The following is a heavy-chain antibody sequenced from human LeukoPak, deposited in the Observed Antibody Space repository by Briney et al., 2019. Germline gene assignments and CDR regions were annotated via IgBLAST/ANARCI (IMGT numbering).Heavy chain of an antibody. Sequence: GGSLRLSCVVSGFSFSTYSLNWIRQAPGKGLEWVSYISSSGNIIYYADSVKGRFTVSRDNAQNSLYLQMNSLRAEDTAVYYCARFRHSSGSGYWGQGTLVTVSS. CDR1: GFSFSTYS. CDR3: ARFRHSSGSGY. D-gene: IGHD6-19*01. CDR2: ISSSGNII. J-gene: IGHJ4*02. V-gene: IGHV3-48*04.